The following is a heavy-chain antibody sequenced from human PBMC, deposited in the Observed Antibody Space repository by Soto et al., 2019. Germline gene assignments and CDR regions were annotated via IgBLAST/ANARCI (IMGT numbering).Heavy chain of an antibody. Sequence: GPGVKKPGASVTVSCKTSGYTFTSYGISWVRQAPGQGLEWMGWISTYKGNTNYAQKFQGRVTMTTDTSTSTAYMELRSLRSDDTAAYYCATRSPAFDYWGQGTLVTVSS. V-gene: IGHV1-18*01. CDR2: ISTYKGNT. CDR3: ATRSPAFDY. J-gene: IGHJ4*02. CDR1: GYTFTSYG.